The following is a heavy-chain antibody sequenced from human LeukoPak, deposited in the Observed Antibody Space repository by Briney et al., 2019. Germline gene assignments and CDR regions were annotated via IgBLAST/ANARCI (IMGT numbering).Heavy chain of an antibody. Sequence: SETLSLTCTDSGGSISSYYWSWIRQPPGKGLEWIGYIYYSGSTNYNPSLKSRVTISVDTSKNQFSLKLSSVTAADTAVYYCARLGMVWFDPWGQGTLVTVSS. J-gene: IGHJ5*02. CDR3: ARLGMVWFDP. CDR1: GGSISSYY. CDR2: IYYSGST. V-gene: IGHV4-59*01. D-gene: IGHD7-27*01.